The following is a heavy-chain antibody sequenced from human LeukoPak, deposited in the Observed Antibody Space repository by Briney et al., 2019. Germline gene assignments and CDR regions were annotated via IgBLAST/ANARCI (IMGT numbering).Heavy chain of an antibody. D-gene: IGHD3-22*01. J-gene: IGHJ3*02. CDR1: GFTFSSYS. CDR3: TADHYYYDSSGYSDAFDI. Sequence: GGSLRLSCAASGFTFSSYSMNWVRQAPGKGLVWVSRINGDGSSTTYADSVKGRFTISRDNAKNTLYLQMNSLRAEDTAVYYCTADHYYYDSSGYSDAFDIWGQGTMVTVSS. CDR2: INGDGSST. V-gene: IGHV3-74*01.